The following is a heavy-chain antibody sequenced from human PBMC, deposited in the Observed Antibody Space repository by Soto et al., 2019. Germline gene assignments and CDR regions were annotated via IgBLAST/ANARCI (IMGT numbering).Heavy chain of an antibody. CDR3: AIVDTAMVSKGEYFDY. CDR1: GGTFSSYA. Sequence: QVQLVQSGAEVNKPVSSVKVSCKASGGTFSSYAISWVRQAPGQGLEWMGGIIPIFGTANYAQKFQGRVTITADESTSTAYMELSSMRSEDTAVYYCAIVDTAMVSKGEYFDYWGQGTLVTVSS. J-gene: IGHJ4*02. V-gene: IGHV1-69*01. CDR2: IIPIFGTA. D-gene: IGHD5-18*01.